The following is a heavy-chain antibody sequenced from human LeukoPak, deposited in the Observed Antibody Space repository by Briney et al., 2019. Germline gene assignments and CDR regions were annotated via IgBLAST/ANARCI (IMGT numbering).Heavy chain of an antibody. Sequence: GRSLRLSCAASGVTFSSYAMHWVRQAPGKGLEWVATISHDGTYKYYADSMKGRFTISRDKSRNTLDLQMISLRAEDTAVYLCARGRYYDILTGLPRGGYFDRGGRGTLVTVS. CDR3: ARGRYYDILTGLPRGGYFDR. D-gene: IGHD3-9*01. CDR2: ISHDGTYK. V-gene: IGHV3-30*04. CDR1: GVTFSSYA. J-gene: IGHJ2*01.